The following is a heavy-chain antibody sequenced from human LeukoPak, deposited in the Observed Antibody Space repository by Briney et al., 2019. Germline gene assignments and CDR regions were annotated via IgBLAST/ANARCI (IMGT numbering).Heavy chain of an antibody. D-gene: IGHD3-10*01. V-gene: IGHV5-51*03. CDR3: AKTAGVYYYYMDV. CDR1: GYSFITYW. Sequence: GESLKISCKGSGYSFITYWIGWVRQMPGKGLEWMGIIYPGDPDTRYSPSFQGQVTISADKSISTAYLQWSSLKASDTAIYYCAKTAGVYYYYMDVWGKGTTVTVSS. J-gene: IGHJ6*03. CDR2: IYPGDPDT.